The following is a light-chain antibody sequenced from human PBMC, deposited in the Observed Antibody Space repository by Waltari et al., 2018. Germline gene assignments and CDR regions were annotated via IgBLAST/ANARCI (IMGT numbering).Light chain of an antibody. CDR3: QQSYALPLT. V-gene: IGKV1-39*01. J-gene: IGKJ4*01. CDR2: PAS. Sequence: EIQMTQSPSSLSASVGDRVSITCRASQSISRYLVWYQQKPGRAPKFLIYPASSLQSGVPSRFSGSGSGTEFTLTISSLQPEDFAIYYCQQSYALPLTFGGGTKVEIK. CDR1: QSISRY.